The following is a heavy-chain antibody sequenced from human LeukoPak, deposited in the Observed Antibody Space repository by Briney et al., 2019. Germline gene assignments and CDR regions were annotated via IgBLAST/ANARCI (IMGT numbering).Heavy chain of an antibody. CDR3: AKTRGRVTATFPFDY. V-gene: IGHV3-30*02. CDR1: GFTFSSYG. J-gene: IGHJ4*02. CDR2: IRYDGSNK. Sequence: QTGGTLRLSCAASGFTFSSYGMSWVRQAPGKGLEWVAFIRYDGSNKYYADSVKGRFTISRDNSKNTLYLQMNSLRAEDTAVYYCAKTRGRVTATFPFDYWGQGTLVTVSS. D-gene: IGHD2-21*02.